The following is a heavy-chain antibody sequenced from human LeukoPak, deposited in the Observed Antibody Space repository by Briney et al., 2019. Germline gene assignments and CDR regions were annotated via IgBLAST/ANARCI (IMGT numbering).Heavy chain of an antibody. J-gene: IGHJ4*02. CDR1: GFTFSNYW. Sequence: PGGSLRLSCAASGFTFSNYWMSWVRRAPGKGLDWVANIKQDGSEKNYMDSVKGRFTVSGDNAKNSLYLQMNSLRVEDTAVYYCARFSRSSTPVYWGRGTLVTVSS. CDR3: ARFSRSSTPVY. CDR2: IKQDGSEK. D-gene: IGHD6-6*01. V-gene: IGHV3-7*01.